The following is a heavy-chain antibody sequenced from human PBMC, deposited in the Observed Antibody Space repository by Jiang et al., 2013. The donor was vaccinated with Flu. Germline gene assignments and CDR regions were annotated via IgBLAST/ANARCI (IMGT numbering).Heavy chain of an antibody. J-gene: IGHJ3*02. CDR1: GGSTSSYY. D-gene: IGHD3-10*01. Sequence: GPGLVKPSETLSLTCTVSGGSTSSYYWNWIRQPPGKGLEWIGSIYYRGSASYNPSLKSRVTMSLDESKNQFSLKLSSVTAADTAVYYCARDPGSYGFDIWGQGTLVAVSS. V-gene: IGHV4-59*01. CDR2: IYYRGSA. CDR3: ARDPGSYGFDI.